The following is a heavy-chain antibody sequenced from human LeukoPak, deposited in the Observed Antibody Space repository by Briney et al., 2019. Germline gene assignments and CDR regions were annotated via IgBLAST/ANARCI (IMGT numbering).Heavy chain of an antibody. Sequence: GTSVKVSCKASGYTFTGYYMHWVRQAPGQGLEWMGWINPNSGGTNYAQKFQSRVTMTRDTSISTAYMELSRLRSDDTAVYYCARDWPTVITDYWGQGTLVTVSS. J-gene: IGHJ4*02. CDR3: ARDWPTVITDY. CDR2: INPNSGGT. V-gene: IGHV1-2*02. CDR1: GYTFTGYY. D-gene: IGHD4-11*01.